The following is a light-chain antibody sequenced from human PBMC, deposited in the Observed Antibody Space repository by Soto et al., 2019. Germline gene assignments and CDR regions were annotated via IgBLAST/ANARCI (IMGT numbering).Light chain of an antibody. V-gene: IGLV2-14*03. CDR3: ISYTDRQSYL. CDR2: AVS. Sequence: QSALTQPASVSGSPGQSITISCSGTGSDIGSYDHVAWYQQFPGKSPKLIIYAVSDRPSGVSDRFSGSKSGISASLTISGLQTEDEADYYCISYTDRQSYLFGTGTKAPS. CDR1: GSDIGSYDH. J-gene: IGLJ1*01.